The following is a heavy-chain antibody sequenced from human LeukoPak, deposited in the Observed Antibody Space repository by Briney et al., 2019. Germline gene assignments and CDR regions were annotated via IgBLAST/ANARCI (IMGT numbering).Heavy chain of an antibody. V-gene: IGHV4-34*01. J-gene: IGHJ3*02. CDR1: GGSFSGYY. CDR3: ARDPGYYGSGTRGAFDI. D-gene: IGHD3-10*01. CDR2: INHSGST. Sequence: SETLSLTCAVYGGSFSGYYWSRIRQPPGKGLEWIGEINHSGSTNYNPSLKSRVTISVDTSKSQFSLKLNSMTAADTAVYYCARDPGYYGSGTRGAFDIWGQGTMVTVFS.